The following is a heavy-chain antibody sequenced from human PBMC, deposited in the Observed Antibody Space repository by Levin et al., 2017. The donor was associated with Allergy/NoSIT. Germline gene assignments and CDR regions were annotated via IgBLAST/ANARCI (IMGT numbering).Heavy chain of an antibody. J-gene: IGHJ5*02. CDR3: AILESGFRFGGRGSSSRGQYNWFDP. D-gene: IGHD3-3*01. CDR2: IYHSGST. CDR1: GGSISSSNW. V-gene: IGHV4-4*02. Sequence: SETLSLTCAVSGGSISSSNWWSWVRQPPGKGLEWIGEIYHSGSTNYNPSLKSRVTISVDKSKNQFSLKLSSVTAADTAVYYCAILESGFRFGGRGSSSRGQYNWFDPWGQGTLVTVSS.